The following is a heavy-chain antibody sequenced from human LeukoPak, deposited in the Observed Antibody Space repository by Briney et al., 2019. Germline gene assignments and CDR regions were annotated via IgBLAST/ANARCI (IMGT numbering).Heavy chain of an antibody. CDR2: ISGSGGST. V-gene: IGHV3-48*02. CDR3: AGTQQLDY. J-gene: IGHJ4*02. D-gene: IGHD2-2*01. Sequence: GGSLRLSCAASGFTFSDHCMDWVRQAPGKGLEWVSGISGSGGSTYYADSVKGRFTISRDNAKNSLYLQMNSLRDEDTAVYYCAGTQQLDYWGQGTLVTVSS. CDR1: GFTFSDHC.